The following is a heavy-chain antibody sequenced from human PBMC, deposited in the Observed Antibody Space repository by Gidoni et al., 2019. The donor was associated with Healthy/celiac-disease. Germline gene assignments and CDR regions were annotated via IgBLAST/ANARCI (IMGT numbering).Heavy chain of an antibody. CDR3: ARHSAMACDY. CDR2: IYYSGST. J-gene: IGHJ4*02. D-gene: IGHD2-2*01. V-gene: IGHV4-39*01. CDR1: GGSISSSSYY. Sequence: QLQLQESGPGLVKPSETLSLTCTVSGGSISSSSYYWGWIRQPPGKGLEWIGSIYYSGSTYYNPSLKSRVTISVDTSKNQFSLKLSSVTAADAAVYYCARHSAMACDYWGQGTLVTVSS.